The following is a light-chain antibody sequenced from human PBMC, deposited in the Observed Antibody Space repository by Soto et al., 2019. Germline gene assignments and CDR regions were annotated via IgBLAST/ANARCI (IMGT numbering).Light chain of an antibody. J-gene: IGLJ3*02. CDR3: QVCDSPSDHGV. V-gene: IGLV3-21*02. CDR1: TIGSKG. CDR2: DNG. Sequence: SYALTQPSSVSVAPGQTAIITCGGNTIGSKGVHWYQQKPGQAPVLVIYDNGHRPSGIPERFSGSNSGNTATLTISRVEAGDEADYHCQVCDSPSDHGVFGGGTQLTVL.